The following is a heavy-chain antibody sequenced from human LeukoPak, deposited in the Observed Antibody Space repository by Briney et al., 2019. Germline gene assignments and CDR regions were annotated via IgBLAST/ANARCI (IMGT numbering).Heavy chain of an antibody. D-gene: IGHD5-24*01. CDR2: ISGSGGST. Sequence: GGSLRLSCAASGFTFSSYAMSWVRQAPGKGLEWVSAISGSGGSTYYADSVKGRFTISRDNSKNTLYLQMNSLRGEDTAVYYCAKDLRDGYTFDYWGQGTLVTVSS. CDR1: GFTFSSYA. V-gene: IGHV3-23*01. CDR3: AKDLRDGYTFDY. J-gene: IGHJ4*02.